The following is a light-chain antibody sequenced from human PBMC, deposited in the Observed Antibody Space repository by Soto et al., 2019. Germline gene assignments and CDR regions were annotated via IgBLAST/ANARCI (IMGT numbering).Light chain of an antibody. V-gene: IGLV2-14*01. CDR3: RSYTTRSTLV. J-gene: IGLJ2*01. CDR1: SSDVGAYDF. CDR2: DVT. Sequence: QSALTQPASVSGSPGQAITISCTGTSSDVGAYDFVSWYQHYPGKAPKLVTFDVTHRPPGISDRFSGSKSANTASLTISGLQAEDEAFYYCRSYTTRSTLVFVGGTQLTVL.